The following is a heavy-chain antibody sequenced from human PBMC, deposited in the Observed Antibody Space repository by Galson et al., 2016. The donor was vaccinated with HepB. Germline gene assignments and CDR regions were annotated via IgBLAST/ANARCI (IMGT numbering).Heavy chain of an antibody. V-gene: IGHV3-9*01. D-gene: IGHD3-10*01. CDR3: TKGLPYGTTWVGAFDY. CDR1: GFTFDDSA. Sequence: SLRLSCAASGFTFDDSAMYWVRQVSGKGLEWVSGITWNSNNIQYADSVKGRFTISRDNAKNSLYLQMNSLRPDDTAFYYCTKGLPYGTTWVGAFDYWGQGALVTVSS. J-gene: IGHJ4*02. CDR2: ITWNSNNI.